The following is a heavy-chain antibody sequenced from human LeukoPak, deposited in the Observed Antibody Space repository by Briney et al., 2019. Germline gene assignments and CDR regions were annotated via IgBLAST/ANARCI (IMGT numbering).Heavy chain of an antibody. CDR1: GFSFSTYY. V-gene: IGHV3-11*01. J-gene: IGHJ6*02. CDR2: ISSSTTST. Sequence: GGSLRLSCAASGFSFSTYYMAWIRQAPGGGLEWVAFISSSTTSTYYADSVKGRFTVSRDNAKNSLSLQMSSLGVEDTGVYYCTSNMAANYHYFYGIDVWGQGTTVTVSS. D-gene: IGHD6-6*01. CDR3: TSNMAANYHYFYGIDV.